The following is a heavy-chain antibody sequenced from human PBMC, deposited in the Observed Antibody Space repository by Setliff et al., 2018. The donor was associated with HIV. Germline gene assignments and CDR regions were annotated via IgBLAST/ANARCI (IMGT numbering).Heavy chain of an antibody. Sequence: HPGGSLRLSCAASGFTFSRYNLNWVRQSPGKGLEWISYINGGNDMIYYADSVKGRFTISRDNAKNSLYLQMNSLRAEDTAVYYCARYNWNPLGYRFDYWGQGTLVTVSS. D-gene: IGHD1-20*01. CDR1: GFTFSRYN. CDR3: ARYNWNPLGYRFDY. V-gene: IGHV3-48*04. J-gene: IGHJ4*02. CDR2: INGGNDMI.